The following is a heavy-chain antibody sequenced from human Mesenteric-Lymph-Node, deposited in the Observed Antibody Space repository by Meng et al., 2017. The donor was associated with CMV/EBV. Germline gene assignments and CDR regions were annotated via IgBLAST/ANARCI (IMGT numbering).Heavy chain of an antibody. V-gene: IGHV1-69*02. D-gene: IGHD6-13*01. CDR3: AGGIAAAGSRWFDP. CDR2: SITSRGRA. CDR1: GGTFSSET. Sequence: QVQLVQSGAEVKKPGSSVKVSCKASGGTFSSETISWVRQAPGQGLEWMGRSITSRGRANYAQKFQGRGTSTADKATSTADMELSSRRAEDTAVYYGAGGIAAAGSRWFDPWGQGTLVTVSS. J-gene: IGHJ5*02.